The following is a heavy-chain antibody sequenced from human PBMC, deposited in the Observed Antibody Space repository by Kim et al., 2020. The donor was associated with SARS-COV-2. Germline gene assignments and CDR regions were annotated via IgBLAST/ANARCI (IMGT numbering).Heavy chain of an antibody. CDR1: GFTFRTLS. Sequence: WGSLRLSCAASGFTFRTLSMHWVRQAPGKGLEWVAVISYDGSDKNYADSVKGRFTISRDNSKNTLYLQMNSLRAEDTAVYYCAKVGASGYYFDYWGQGALVTVSS. D-gene: IGHD3-10*01. CDR2: ISYDGSDK. V-gene: IGHV3-30*18. J-gene: IGHJ4*02. CDR3: AKVGASGYYFDY.